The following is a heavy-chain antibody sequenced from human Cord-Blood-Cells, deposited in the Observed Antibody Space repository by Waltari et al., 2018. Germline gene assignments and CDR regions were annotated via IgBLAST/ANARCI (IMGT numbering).Heavy chain of an antibody. D-gene: IGHD3-3*01. V-gene: IGHV4-39*01. CDR1: GDSISSSSYS. Sequence: LQLQESGPGLVKPSETLSLTCTVSGDSISSSSYSWGWLRKPPGKGLEWIGSIYYSGSTYYTPSLKSRVTISVDTSKNQFSLKLSSVTAADTAVYYCARHGGSIFGVVIDYWGQGTLVTVSS. CDR2: IYYSGST. J-gene: IGHJ4*02. CDR3: ARHGGSIFGVVIDY.